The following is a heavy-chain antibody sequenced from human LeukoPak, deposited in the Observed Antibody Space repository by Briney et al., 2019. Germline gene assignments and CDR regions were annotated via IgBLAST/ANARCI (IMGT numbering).Heavy chain of an antibody. Sequence: GGSLRLSCAASGFAFSNYAMSWVRQAPGKGLEWVSAISGSGGSTYYADSVKGRFTISRDNSKNTLYLQMNSLRAEDTAVYYCAKVRTIVVVPAALFDYWGQGTLVTVSS. V-gene: IGHV3-23*01. CDR3: AKVRTIVVVPAALFDY. D-gene: IGHD2-2*01. CDR2: ISGSGGST. CDR1: GFAFSNYA. J-gene: IGHJ4*02.